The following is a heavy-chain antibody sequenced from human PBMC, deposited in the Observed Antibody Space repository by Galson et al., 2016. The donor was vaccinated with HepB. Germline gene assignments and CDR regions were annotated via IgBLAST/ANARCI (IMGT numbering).Heavy chain of an antibody. CDR3: VKEGYCFFSNCDNSTPTDAFDI. CDR2: ISYDGNHK. D-gene: IGHD1-1*01. CDR1: GFTFSNYD. V-gene: IGHV3-30*18. Sequence: SLRLSCAASGFTFSNYDSHWVRQAPGKGLEWVALISYDGNHKYYADSVKGRFTISRDSPKNTLYLQMDSLRAEDTAVYYCVKEGYCFFSNCDNSTPTDAFDIWGQGTMVTVSS. J-gene: IGHJ3*02.